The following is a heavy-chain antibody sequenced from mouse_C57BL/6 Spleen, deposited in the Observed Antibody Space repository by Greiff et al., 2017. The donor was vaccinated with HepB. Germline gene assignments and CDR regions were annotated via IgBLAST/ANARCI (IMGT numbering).Heavy chain of an antibody. V-gene: IGHV1-54*01. CDR1: GYAFTNYL. CDR3: ARGEVTTLYYFDY. J-gene: IGHJ2*01. Sequence: VQLQQSGAELVRPGTSVKVSCKASGYAFTNYLIEWVKQRPGQGLEWIGVINPGSGGTNYNEKFKGKATLTADKSSSTAYMQLSSLTSEDSAVYFCARGEVTTLYYFDYWGQGTTLTVSS. D-gene: IGHD2-2*01. CDR2: INPGSGGT.